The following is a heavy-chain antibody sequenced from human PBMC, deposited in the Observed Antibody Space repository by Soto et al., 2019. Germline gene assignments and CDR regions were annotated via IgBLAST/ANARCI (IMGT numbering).Heavy chain of an antibody. Sequence: GGSLRLSCAASGFTFSSYAMSWVRQAPGKGLEWVSAISGSGGSTYYADSVKGRFTISRDNSKNTLYLQMNSLRAEDTAVYYCAKASSSGVGYYGIDVWGQGTTVTVSS. CDR3: AKASSSGVGYYGIDV. CDR2: ISGSGGST. J-gene: IGHJ6*02. V-gene: IGHV3-23*01. CDR1: GFTFSSYA. D-gene: IGHD6-6*01.